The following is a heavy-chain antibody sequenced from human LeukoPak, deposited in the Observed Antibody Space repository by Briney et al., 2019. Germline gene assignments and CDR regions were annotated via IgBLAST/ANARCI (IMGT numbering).Heavy chain of an antibody. J-gene: IGHJ4*02. CDR3: ARARNGYSNYFDY. D-gene: IGHD5-24*01. CDR1: GGSINNYY. V-gene: IGHV4-4*07. Sequence: SETLSLTCTVSGGSINNYYWSWIRQPAGKGLEWIGRIYSSGSTNYNPSLKSRVTMSVDTSKNQFSLKLSSVTAADTAVYYCARARNGYSNYFDYWGQGTLVTVSS. CDR2: IYSSGST.